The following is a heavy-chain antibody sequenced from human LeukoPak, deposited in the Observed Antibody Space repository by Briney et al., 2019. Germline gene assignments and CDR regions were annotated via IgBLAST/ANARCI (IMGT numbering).Heavy chain of an antibody. V-gene: IGHV3-21*03. CDR1: GFTFSSYN. CDR2: ITSSSSYV. Sequence: GALRLSCEASGFTFSSYNMNWVRQAPGKRLEWVSSITSSSSYVFYADSVKGRFTISRDNAKNSLYLHMNTLKTEDTAIYYCTTLGAFDYWGQGTLVTVSS. CDR3: TTLGAFDY. J-gene: IGHJ4*02. D-gene: IGHD3-16*01.